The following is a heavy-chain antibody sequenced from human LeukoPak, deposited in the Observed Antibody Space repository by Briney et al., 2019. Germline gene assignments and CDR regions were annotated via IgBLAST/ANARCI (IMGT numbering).Heavy chain of an antibody. CDR1: GGSFSGYY. V-gene: IGHV4-34*01. CDR2: INHSGST. CDR3: ARSAYYYYYYYMDV. Sequence: PSETLSLTCAVYGGSFSGYYWSWIRQPPGKGLEWIGEINHSGSTNYNPSLKSRVTISVDTSKNQFSLKLSSVTAADTAVYYCARSAYYYYYYYMDVWGKGTTVTVSS. J-gene: IGHJ6*03.